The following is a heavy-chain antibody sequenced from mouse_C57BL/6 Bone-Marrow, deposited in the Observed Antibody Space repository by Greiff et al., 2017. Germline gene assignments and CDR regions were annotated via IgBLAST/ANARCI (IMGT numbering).Heavy chain of an antibody. V-gene: IGHV5-6*02. CDR3: ARWGYGRREFDY. CDR2: ISSGGSYT. CDR1: RFTFSSYG. D-gene: IGHD1-1*01. J-gene: IGHJ2*01. Sequence: DVMLVESGGDLVKPGGSLKLSCAASRFTFSSYGMSWVRQTPDKRLEWVATISSGGSYTYYPDSVKGRFTISRDNAKNTLYLQMSSLKSEDTAMYYCARWGYGRREFDYWGQGTTLTVSS.